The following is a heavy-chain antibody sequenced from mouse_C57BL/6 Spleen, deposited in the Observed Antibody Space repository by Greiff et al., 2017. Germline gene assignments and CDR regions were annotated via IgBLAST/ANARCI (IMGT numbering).Heavy chain of an antibody. CDR1: GFSLTSYG. V-gene: IGHV2-2*01. CDR2: IWSGGST. Sequence: QVQLQQSGPGLVQPSQSLSITCTVSGFSLTSYGVHWVRQSPGKGLEWLGVIWSGGSTDYNAAFISRLSISKDNSKSQVFFKMNRLQADDTAIYYCARNFWITTVVATDAMDYWGQGTSVTVSS. CDR3: ARNFWITTVVATDAMDY. D-gene: IGHD1-1*01. J-gene: IGHJ4*01.